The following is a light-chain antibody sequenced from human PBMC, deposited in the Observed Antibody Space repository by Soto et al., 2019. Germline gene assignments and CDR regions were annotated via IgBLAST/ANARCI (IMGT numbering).Light chain of an antibody. Sequence: PGERATLSCRASQSVPSTYFAWYQQKSGQPPRLLISGTSNRATGIRDRFSGSGSGRDFTLTISRLEPEDFAVYFCQQFGNSPWTFGQGTKVEI. CDR1: QSVPSTY. CDR3: QQFGNSPWT. CDR2: GTS. J-gene: IGKJ1*01. V-gene: IGKV3-20*01.